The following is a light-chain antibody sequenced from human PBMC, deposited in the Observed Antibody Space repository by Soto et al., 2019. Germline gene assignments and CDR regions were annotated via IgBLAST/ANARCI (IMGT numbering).Light chain of an antibody. CDR3: QQYNNWGT. Sequence: EIVMTQSPATLSVSPGERVTLSCRASQSVSSNLAWYQQKPGQAPRLLIYGASTRATGIPARFSGSGSGTEFTLTISRLQSEDFAVYYCQQYNNWGTFGQGTRVEIK. CDR2: GAS. V-gene: IGKV3-15*01. J-gene: IGKJ1*01. CDR1: QSVSSN.